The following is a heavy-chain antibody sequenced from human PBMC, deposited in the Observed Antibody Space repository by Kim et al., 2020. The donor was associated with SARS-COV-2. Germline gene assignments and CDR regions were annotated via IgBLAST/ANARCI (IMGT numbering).Heavy chain of an antibody. CDR2: ISYDGSNK. J-gene: IGHJ4*02. V-gene: IGHV3-30-3*01. D-gene: IGHD3-22*01. Sequence: GGSLRLSCAASGFTFSSYAMHWVRQAPGKRLEWVAVISYDGSNKYYADSVKGRFTISRDNSKNTLYLQMNSLRAEDTAVYYCARDRITMIVVASGAFDYWGQGTLVTVSS. CDR1: GFTFSSYA. CDR3: ARDRITMIVVASGAFDY.